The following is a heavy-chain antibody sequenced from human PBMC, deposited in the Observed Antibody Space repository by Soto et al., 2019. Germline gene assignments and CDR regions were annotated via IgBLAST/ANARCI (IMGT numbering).Heavy chain of an antibody. CDR2: INQDGSEI. CDR3: ARGDEYGGDY. Sequence: EVQLVESGGDLVQPGGSLRLSCAASGFIFSNYWMSWVRQAPGKGLEWVANINQDGSEIYYVGSVKGRFTISRDNAKNSLFLQMNSLRAEDTAVYYCARGDEYGGDYWGQGTLATVSS. CDR1: GFIFSNYW. J-gene: IGHJ4*02. V-gene: IGHV3-7*01. D-gene: IGHD3-16*01.